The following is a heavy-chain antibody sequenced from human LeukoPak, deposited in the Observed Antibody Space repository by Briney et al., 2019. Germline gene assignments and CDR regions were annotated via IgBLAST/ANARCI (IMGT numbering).Heavy chain of an antibody. CDR3: ARVSGIAAAGSWFDP. CDR1: GYSISSGYY. V-gene: IGHV4-4*07. J-gene: IGHJ5*02. Sequence: SETLSLTCTVSGYSISSGYYWGWIRQPAGKGLEWIGRIYTSGSTNYNPSLKSRVTMSVDTSKNQFSLKLSSVTAADTAVYYCARVSGIAAAGSWFDPWGQGTLVTVSS. CDR2: IYTSGST. D-gene: IGHD6-13*01.